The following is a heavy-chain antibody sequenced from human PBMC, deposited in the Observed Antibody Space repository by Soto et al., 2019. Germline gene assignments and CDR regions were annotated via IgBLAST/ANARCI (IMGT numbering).Heavy chain of an antibody. CDR1: AGCVTSDEDY. J-gene: IGHJ4*02. Sequence: SETLSLTCAFFAGCVTSDEDYWTWIPQSPGKGLEWIGYISNSGSTGYNPSLKTRLSMSVDRSKNQFTLRLTSVTAADTAVYFCATESGYTYGYFDHWGQGTQVTVSS. V-gene: IGHV4-30-4*01. D-gene: IGHD5-18*01. CDR2: ISNSGST. CDR3: ATESGYTYGYFDH.